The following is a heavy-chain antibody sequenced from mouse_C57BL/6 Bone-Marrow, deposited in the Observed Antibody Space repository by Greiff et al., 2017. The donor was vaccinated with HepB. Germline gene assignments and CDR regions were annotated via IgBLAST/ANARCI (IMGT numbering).Heavy chain of an antibody. CDR1: GYTSSSYG. CDR3: ARSGRCVDYCGSSFAY. J-gene: IGHJ3*01. CDR2: IYPRSGNT. V-gene: IGHV1-81*01. Sequence: VQLQQSGAELAWPGASGNLSCKASGYTSSSYGLSWVKRRSGPGVGWIGEIYPRSGNTYDNEKFKGKAKLAADKSSSTAYMELRSRTSEDFAVFFCARSGRCVDYCGSSFAYWGQGTLGTGAA. D-gene: IGHD1-1*01.